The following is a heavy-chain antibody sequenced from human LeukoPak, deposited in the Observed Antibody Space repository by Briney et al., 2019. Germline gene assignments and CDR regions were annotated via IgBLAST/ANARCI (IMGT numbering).Heavy chain of an antibody. CDR3: ARHERKCTNGVCYRILDP. J-gene: IGHJ5*02. D-gene: IGHD2-8*01. CDR1: GYSFTTHW. CDR2: VYPGDSDI. Sequence: GESLKISCKGSGYSFTTHWIGWVRQMPGKRLEWMGFVYPGDSDIRYSPSFEGQVTISADKSLSTAYLQWSSLKASDTAMYYCARHERKCTNGVCYRILDPWGQGTQVTVSS. V-gene: IGHV5-51*01.